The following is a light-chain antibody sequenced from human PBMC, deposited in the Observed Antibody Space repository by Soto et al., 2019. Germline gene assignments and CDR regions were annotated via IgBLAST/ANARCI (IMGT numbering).Light chain of an antibody. J-gene: IGLJ1*01. V-gene: IGLV1-40*01. CDR2: SNS. CDR1: SSNIGAGYD. Sequence: QSVLTQPPSVSGAPGQRVTISCTGSSSNIGAGYDVHWYQQLPGTAPKLLIYSNSNRPSGVPDRFSGSKSGTSASLAITGLQAEDEGDYYRQSYDSSLGGFYVFGTGTKVTVL. CDR3: QSYDSSLGGFYV.